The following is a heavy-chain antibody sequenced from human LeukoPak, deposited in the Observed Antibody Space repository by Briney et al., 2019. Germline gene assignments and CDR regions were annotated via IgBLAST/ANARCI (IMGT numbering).Heavy chain of an antibody. J-gene: IGHJ4*02. Sequence: ASVKVSCKATGYDFSSCGLSWVRHVPRQGLQWMRWISVYDGKTDNGSLKPRVTMTTDTSTGTAYMELRNLRSEDTAIYYCARHMTTVVTSLDYWGQGTMVTVS. CDR1: GYDFSSCG. CDR2: ISVYDGKT. D-gene: IGHD4-23*01. V-gene: IGHV1-18*01. CDR3: ARHMTTVVTSLDY.